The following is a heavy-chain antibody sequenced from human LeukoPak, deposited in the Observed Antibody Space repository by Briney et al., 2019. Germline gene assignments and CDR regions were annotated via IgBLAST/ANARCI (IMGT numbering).Heavy chain of an antibody. V-gene: IGHV3-74*01. D-gene: IGHD2-21*01. CDR1: GFPFSSYW. CDR2: INTDGSYT. J-gene: IGHJ4*02. Sequence: GRSLRLSCAASGFPFSSYWMHWVRRGPGEGLVWVSHINTDGSYTNYADSVKGRFTISRDNARTTLYRQLHILRAEDTAVYYCASSKDHCCHYWGQGTLVTVSS. CDR3: ASSKDHCCHY.